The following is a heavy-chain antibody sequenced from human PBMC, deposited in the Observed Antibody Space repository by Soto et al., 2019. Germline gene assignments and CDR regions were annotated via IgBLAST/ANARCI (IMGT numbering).Heavy chain of an antibody. D-gene: IGHD4-17*01. CDR2: ISYDGSNK. CDR3: AKASPAYGDYFDD. CDR1: GFTFSSYG. V-gene: IGHV3-30*18. J-gene: IGHJ4*02. Sequence: QVQLVESGGGVVQPGRSLRLSCAASGFTFSSYGMHWVRQAPGKGLEWVAVISYDGSNKYYADSVKCRFTISIDNSNNTLYLQMNSLRAEDTAVYYCAKASPAYGDYFDDWGQGTLVTVSS.